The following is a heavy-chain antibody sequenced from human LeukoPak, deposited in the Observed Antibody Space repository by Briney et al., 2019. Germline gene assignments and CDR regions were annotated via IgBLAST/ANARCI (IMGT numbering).Heavy chain of an antibody. Sequence: HGESLKISCKGSGYSFTSYWIGWVRHMPGKGLEWMGIIYPGDSDTRYSPSFQGQVTISADKSISTAYLQWSSLKASDTAMYYCARQGRDGYNSFYYWGQGTLVTVSS. V-gene: IGHV5-51*01. CDR2: IYPGDSDT. CDR1: GYSFTSYW. J-gene: IGHJ4*02. CDR3: ARQGRDGYNSFYY. D-gene: IGHD5-24*01.